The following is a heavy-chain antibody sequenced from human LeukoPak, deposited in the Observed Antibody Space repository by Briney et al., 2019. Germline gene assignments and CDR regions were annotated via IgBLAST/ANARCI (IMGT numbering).Heavy chain of an antibody. D-gene: IGHD6-19*01. CDR2: ISSSGSTI. CDR3: ARDNVAVAGTVFFDP. CDR1: GFTFSDYY. Sequence: GGSLRLSCAASGFTFSDYYMSWIRQAPGKGLEWVSYISSSGSTIYYADSVKGRFTISRDNAKNSLYLQMNSLRAEDTAVYYCARDNVAVAGTVFFDPWGQGTLVTVSS. V-gene: IGHV3-11*04. J-gene: IGHJ5*02.